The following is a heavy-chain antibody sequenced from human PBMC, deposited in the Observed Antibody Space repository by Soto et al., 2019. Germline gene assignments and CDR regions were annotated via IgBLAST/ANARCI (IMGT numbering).Heavy chain of an antibody. CDR3: ATGAAGIAAHVI. J-gene: IGHJ4*02. CDR1: GYTFTSFG. V-gene: IGHV1-18*01. Sequence: QVQLVQSGSVVKKPGASVKVSCKASGYTFTSFGVNWVRQAPGQALDWMGWVNAYNSNTNYAQKFQDRVTLTADTSTSTAYREVKSLRSDDTAVYYCATGAAGIAAHVIWGKGTLVTVSS. CDR2: VNAYNSNT. D-gene: IGHD6-13*01.